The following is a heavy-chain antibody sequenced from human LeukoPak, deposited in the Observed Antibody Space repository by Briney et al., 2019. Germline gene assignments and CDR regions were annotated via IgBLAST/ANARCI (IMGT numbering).Heavy chain of an antibody. J-gene: IGHJ3*02. D-gene: IGHD1-26*01. CDR3: ARGLVVGGTGVWAFDI. CDR2: IYKVGNT. V-gene: IGHV3-66*01. Sequence: GGSLRLSCAPSGFTLRDNYISSVRQAPGKGLEWVAVIYKVGNTFYADFVKGRFTISRDNSKNTLYLQMNSLRAEDTALYYCARGLVVGGTGVWAFDIWGQGTMVTVSS. CDR1: GFTLRDNY.